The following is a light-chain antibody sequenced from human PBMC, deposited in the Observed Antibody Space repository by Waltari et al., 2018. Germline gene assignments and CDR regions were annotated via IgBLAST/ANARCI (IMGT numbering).Light chain of an antibody. J-gene: IGKJ1*01. CDR1: QGISNY. CDR2: GAS. CDR3: LQHKSYPWT. V-gene: IGKV1-17*03. Sequence: DIQMTQYPSAMSASVGDRVPLTCRANQGISNYLTWFQQKPGKVPERLIYGASSLQSGVPSRFSGSGSGTEFTLTISSLQREDVATYYCLQHKSYPWTFGQGTKVEIK.